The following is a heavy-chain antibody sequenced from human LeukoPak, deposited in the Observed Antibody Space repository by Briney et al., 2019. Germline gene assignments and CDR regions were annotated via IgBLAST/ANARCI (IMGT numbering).Heavy chain of an antibody. CDR3: GRAEHDWGSDY. CDR1: GDSVSGNRAT. CDR2: IYYRSKWYS. J-gene: IGHJ4*02. V-gene: IGHV6-1*01. D-gene: IGHD3-9*01. Sequence: SQTLSLTCAISGDSVSGNRATWNWLRQSPSRGLEWLGRIYYRSKWYSGYAVSVKGRITINPDTSKNQFSLLLNSVTPEDTAVYFFGRAEHDWGSDYWGQGTLVTVSS.